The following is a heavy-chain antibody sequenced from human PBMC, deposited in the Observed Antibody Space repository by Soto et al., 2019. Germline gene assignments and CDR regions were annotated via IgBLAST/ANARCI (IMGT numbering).Heavy chain of an antibody. CDR3: ARAFGMEDILTGYYEDYMDV. J-gene: IGHJ6*03. Sequence: ASVKVSCKASGGTFSSYTISWVRQAPGQGLEWMGRIIPILGIANYAQKFQGRVTITADKSTSTAYMELSSLRSEDTAVYYCARAFGMEDILTGYYEDYMDVWGKGTTVTVSS. V-gene: IGHV1-69*02. CDR2: IIPILGIA. D-gene: IGHD3-9*01. CDR1: GGTFSSYT.